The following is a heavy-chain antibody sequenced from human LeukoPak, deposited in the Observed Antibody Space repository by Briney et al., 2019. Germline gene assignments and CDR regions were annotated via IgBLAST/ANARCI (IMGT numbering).Heavy chain of an antibody. J-gene: IGHJ3*01. CDR2: INGGGDAT. V-gene: IGHV3-23*01. D-gene: IGHD2-2*01. CDR3: VGCTASCDVVAFEV. Sequence: GGSLRLSCTASGFTFNNNAMSWVRQAPGKGLEWVSAINGGGDATEYTDSVKGRFTISRDNSKNTLYLQMNSLRPEDTAVYYCVGCTASCDVVAFEVWGPGTWLTVSS. CDR1: GFTFNNNA.